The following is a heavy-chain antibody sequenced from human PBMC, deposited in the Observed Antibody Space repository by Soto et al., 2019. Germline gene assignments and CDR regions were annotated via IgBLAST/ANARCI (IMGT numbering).Heavy chain of an antibody. J-gene: IGHJ3*02. CDR2: IYHSGST. CDR3: ARVRVIAVAGTGDAFDI. D-gene: IGHD6-19*01. CDR1: GGSISSSNW. V-gene: IGHV4-4*02. Sequence: PSETLSLTCAVSGGSISSSNWWSWVRQPPGKGLEWIGEIYHSGSTNYNPSLKSRVTISVDKSKNQFSLKLSSVTAADTAVYYCARVRVIAVAGTGDAFDIWGQGTMVTGS.